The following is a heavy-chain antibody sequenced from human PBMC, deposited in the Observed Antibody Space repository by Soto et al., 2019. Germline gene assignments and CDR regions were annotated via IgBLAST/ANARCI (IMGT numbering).Heavy chain of an antibody. CDR2: ISATGTT. CDR1: GDSMSSYY. D-gene: IGHD7-27*01. Sequence: QVQLRESGTGLVEPSETLSLTCTVSGDSMSSYYWSWIRQSAEKGLEWMGRISATGTTNYMPSLKSRITLSIDASKNQFSLNLKFVTAADTAVYFCARDQSGAADIWGQGTVVSVS. V-gene: IGHV4-4*07. J-gene: IGHJ3*02. CDR3: ARDQSGAADI.